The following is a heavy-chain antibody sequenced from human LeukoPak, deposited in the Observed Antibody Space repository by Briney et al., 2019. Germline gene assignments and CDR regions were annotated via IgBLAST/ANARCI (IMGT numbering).Heavy chain of an antibody. D-gene: IGHD3-22*01. CDR1: GFTFSDAW. J-gene: IGHJ4*02. CDR3: TEMIVVVN. CDR2: IKSKTGGGKT. Sequence: PGGSLRLSCAASGFTFSDAWMTWVRQAPGKGLEWVGRIKSKTGGGKTDYAAPVKGRFTISRDDSKNTLYLQMNSLKTEDTAVYYCTEMIVVVNWGQGTLVTVSS. V-gene: IGHV3-15*01.